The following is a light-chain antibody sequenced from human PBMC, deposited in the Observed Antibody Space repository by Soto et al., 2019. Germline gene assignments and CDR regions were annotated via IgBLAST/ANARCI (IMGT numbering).Light chain of an antibody. CDR2: AAT. Sequence: DIEMTQSPCSLAASVGDTVTITCRASQGISTDLNWYQQKTGKAPKRLIFAATSLHSGVPARFSGSGSGTDFTLTISTLQPEDLATYYCQQSYSFPSITFGQGTRLEI. CDR3: QQSYSFPSIT. J-gene: IGKJ5*01. CDR1: QGISTD. V-gene: IGKV1-39*01.